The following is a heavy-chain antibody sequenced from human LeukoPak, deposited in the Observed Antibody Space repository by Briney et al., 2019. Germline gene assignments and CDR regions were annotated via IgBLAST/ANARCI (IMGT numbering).Heavy chain of an antibody. V-gene: IGHV1-8*01. D-gene: IGHD3-3*01. J-gene: IGHJ6*03. CDR2: KNPNSGNT. CDR3: ARGYDFWSGFYYYMDV. CDR1: GYTFTSYD. Sequence: ASVKVSCKASGYTFTSYDINWVRQATGQGLEWMGWKNPNSGNTGYAQKFQGRVTMTRNTSISTAYMELSSLRSEDTAVYYCARGYDFWSGFYYYMDVWGKGTTVTVSS.